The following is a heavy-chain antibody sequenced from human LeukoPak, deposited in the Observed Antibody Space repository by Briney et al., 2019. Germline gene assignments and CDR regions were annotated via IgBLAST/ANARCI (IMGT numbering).Heavy chain of an antibody. CDR3: VKGRISEDGLDF. CDR1: GFTFSRSA. D-gene: IGHD6-13*01. V-gene: IGHV3-23*01. CDR2: ISSSGNT. J-gene: IGHJ4*02. Sequence: GGSLRLPCSASGFTFSRSAMTWVRQTPGKGLDWVSSISSSGNTYYADSVKGRFTISRDNSKNMLYLQMNSLRAEDTAVYYCVKGRISEDGLDFWGQGTLVTVSS.